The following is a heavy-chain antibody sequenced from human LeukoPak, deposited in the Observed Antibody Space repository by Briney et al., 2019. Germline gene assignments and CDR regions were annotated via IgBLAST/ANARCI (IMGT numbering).Heavy chain of an antibody. CDR3: ARGGGTVTTDY. CDR2: INSDGSST. D-gene: IGHD4-11*01. CDR1: GFTFSSYW. Sequence: GGSLRLSCAASGFTFSSYWMHWVRQAPGKGLEWVSRINSDGSSTSYADSVKGRFTISRDNAKNTLYLQMNSLRAEDTAVYYCARGGGTVTTDYWGQGTLVTVSS. V-gene: IGHV3-74*01. J-gene: IGHJ4*02.